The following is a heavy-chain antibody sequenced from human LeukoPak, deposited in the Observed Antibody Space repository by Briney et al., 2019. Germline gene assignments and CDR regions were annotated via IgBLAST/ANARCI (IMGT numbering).Heavy chain of an antibody. CDR1: GGTFSTYA. CDR2: IIPMFGTP. CDR3: AREQPTYYYDSSGYFYYYYGMDV. V-gene: IGHV1-69*05. J-gene: IGHJ6*02. Sequence: ASVKVSCKASGGTFSTYAISWVRQAPGQGLEWMGGIIPMFGTPNYAQKFQGRVTITTDESTSTAYMGLSSLRSEDTAVYYCAREQPTYYYDSSGYFYYYYGMDVWGQGTTVTVSS. D-gene: IGHD3-22*01.